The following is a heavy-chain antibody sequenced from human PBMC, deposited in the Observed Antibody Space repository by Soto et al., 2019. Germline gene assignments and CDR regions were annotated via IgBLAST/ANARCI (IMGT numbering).Heavy chain of an antibody. V-gene: IGHV1-69*01. CDR2: IIPIFGTA. CDR1: GGTFSSYA. CDR3: AGVQVGATPLGYWYFDL. J-gene: IGHJ2*01. Sequence: QVQLVQSGAEVKKPGSSVKVSCKASGGTFSSYAISWVRQAPGQGLEWMGGIIPIFGTANYAQKFQGRVTITADESTSTAYMELSSLRSEDTAVYYCAGVQVGATPLGYWYFDLWGRGTLVTVSS. D-gene: IGHD1-26*01.